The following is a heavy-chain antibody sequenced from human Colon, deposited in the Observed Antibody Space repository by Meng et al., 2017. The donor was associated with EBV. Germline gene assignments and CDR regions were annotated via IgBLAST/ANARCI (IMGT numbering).Heavy chain of an antibody. CDR3: ARGKQDAWELLAY. CDR2: IDDSGST. CDR1: GVSISSNIR. J-gene: IGHJ4*02. Sequence: LAELCRGLVKPSGTLSLTCGVSGVSISSNIRWTWVRQPPGKGLEWIGDIDDSGSTNYNPSLNSRISISLDKSKNHFSLKVNSVTAADTAVYYCARGKQDAWELLAYWGQGALVTVSS. V-gene: IGHV4-4*02. D-gene: IGHD1-26*01.